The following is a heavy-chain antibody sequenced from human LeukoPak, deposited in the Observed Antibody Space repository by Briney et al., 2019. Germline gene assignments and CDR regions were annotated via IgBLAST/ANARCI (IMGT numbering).Heavy chain of an antibody. CDR3: AREFIAAAGTDNWFDP. D-gene: IGHD6-13*01. CDR1: GGTFSSYA. V-gene: IGHV1-69*04. CDR2: IIPILGIA. Sequence: SVKVSCKASGGTFSSYAISWVRQAPGQGLEWMGRIIPILGIANYAQKFQGRVTITADKSTSTAYMELSSLRSEDTAVYYCAREFIAAAGTDNWFDPWGQGTLVTVSS. J-gene: IGHJ5*02.